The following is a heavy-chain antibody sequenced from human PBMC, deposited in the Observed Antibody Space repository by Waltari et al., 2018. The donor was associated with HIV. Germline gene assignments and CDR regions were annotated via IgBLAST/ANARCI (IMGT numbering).Heavy chain of an antibody. CDR2: INTHTGNP. Sequence: QVQLVQSGSELKKPGASVKVSCKASGYTFTSNAINWVRQAPGQGPEWMGWINTHTGNPTYAQDFIGRFVFSLDTSVSTAFLQISSLKPEDTAVYYCARSTKKTVVTISYWWFDLWGRGTLVTVSS. V-gene: IGHV7-4-1*02. CDR1: GYTFTSNA. CDR3: ARSTKKTVVTISYWWFDL. D-gene: IGHD3-3*01. J-gene: IGHJ2*01.